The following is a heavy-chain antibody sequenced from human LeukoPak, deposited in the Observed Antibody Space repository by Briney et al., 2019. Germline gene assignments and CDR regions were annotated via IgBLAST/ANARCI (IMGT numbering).Heavy chain of an antibody. D-gene: IGHD6-19*01. CDR1: GFTFSSYA. J-gene: IGHJ4*02. V-gene: IGHV3-23*01. CDR2: ISGSGGST. CDR3: AKHLPGIAVAGTPGDY. Sequence: GGSLRLSCAASGFTFSSYAMSWVRQAPGKGLEWFSAISGSGGSTYYADSVKGRFTISRDNSKNTLYLQMNSLRAEDTAVYYCAKHLPGIAVAGTPGDYWGQGTLVTVSS.